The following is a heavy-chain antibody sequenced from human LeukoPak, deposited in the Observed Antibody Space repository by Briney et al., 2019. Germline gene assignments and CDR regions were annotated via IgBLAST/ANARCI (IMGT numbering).Heavy chain of an antibody. CDR1: GFTFSSYS. Sequence: GGSLRLSCAASGFTFSSYSMNWVRQAPGKGLEWVSSISSSSSYIYYADSVKGRFTISRDSSKNTLFLHMNTLRAEDTAIYYCAKDRTVGASYWYFDLWGRGTLVTVSS. CDR2: ISSSSSYI. D-gene: IGHD1-26*01. V-gene: IGHV3-21*04. J-gene: IGHJ2*01. CDR3: AKDRTVGASYWYFDL.